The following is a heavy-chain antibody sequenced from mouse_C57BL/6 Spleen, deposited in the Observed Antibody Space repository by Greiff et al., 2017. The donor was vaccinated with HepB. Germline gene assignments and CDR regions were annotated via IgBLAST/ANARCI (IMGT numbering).Heavy chain of an antibody. CDR2: ISNGGGST. CDR1: GFTFSDYY. CDR3: ARHDYYGSSYDDAMDY. V-gene: IGHV5-12*01. J-gene: IGHJ4*01. Sequence: EVKLVESGGGLVQPGGSLKLSCAASGFTFSDYYMYWVRQTPEKRLEWVAYISNGGGSTYYPDTVKGRFTISRDNAKNTLYLQMSRLKSEDTAMYYCARHDYYGSSYDDAMDYWGQGTSVTVSS. D-gene: IGHD1-1*01.